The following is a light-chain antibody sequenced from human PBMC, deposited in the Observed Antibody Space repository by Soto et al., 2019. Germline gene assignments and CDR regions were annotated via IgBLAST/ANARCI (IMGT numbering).Light chain of an antibody. CDR3: GSDLCPNRPNVI. J-gene: IGLJ2*01. CDR1: SSDVGRYNY. CDR2: EVT. V-gene: IGLV2-8*01. Sequence: QSALTQPPSAPGSPGQSATISCTGTSSDVGRYNYVSWYQQHPGKAHKLLIYEVTKQPSGVPDLFSASMSGNTASLTFSEHQTEDEADYYCGSDLCPNRPNVIFGGGTKVTVL.